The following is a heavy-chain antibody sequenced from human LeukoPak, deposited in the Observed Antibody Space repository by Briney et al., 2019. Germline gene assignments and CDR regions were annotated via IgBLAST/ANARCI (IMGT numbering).Heavy chain of an antibody. J-gene: IGHJ4*02. Sequence: LWASVKVSCKASGGTFSSYAISWVRQAPGQGLEWMGRIIPILGIANYAQKFQGRVTITADKSTSTAYMELSSLRSEDTAVYSCVMGVYGGTDYFDYGGRETRVTVSS. V-gene: IGHV1-69*04. CDR2: IIPILGIA. CDR3: VMGVYGGTDYFDY. D-gene: IGHD6-13*01. CDR1: GGTFSSYA.